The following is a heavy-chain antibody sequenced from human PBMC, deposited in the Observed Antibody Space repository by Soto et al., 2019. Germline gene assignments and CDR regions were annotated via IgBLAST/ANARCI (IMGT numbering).Heavy chain of an antibody. CDR3: AALPTSYWQQVD. CDR1: GFTLTNSA. J-gene: IGHJ4*02. V-gene: IGHV1-58*02. D-gene: IGHD6-13*01. CDR2: IVVGSGNT. Sequence: QMQLVQSGPEVKKPGTSVKVSCKASGFTLTNSAMQWVRQARGQRLEWIGWIVVGSGNTNYAQKFQERVTLTRDMSTNTVYLELSSLRSEDTAVYYCAALPTSYWQQVDRGQGTQVTVSS.